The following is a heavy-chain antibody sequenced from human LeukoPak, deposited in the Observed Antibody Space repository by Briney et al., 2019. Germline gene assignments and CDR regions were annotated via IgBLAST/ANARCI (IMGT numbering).Heavy chain of an antibody. V-gene: IGHV4-4*07. CDR3: ARDRGELYDY. J-gene: IGHJ4*02. CDR2: ISSSGNT. D-gene: IGHD3-10*01. Sequence: PSETLSLTCTVSGASISDYYWSWIRQPAGKGLEWIGRISSSGNTNYNPSLKSRVTMSVDTSKNQFSLELSSVTAADTAVYYCARDRGELYDYWGQGTLVTVSS. CDR1: GASISDYY.